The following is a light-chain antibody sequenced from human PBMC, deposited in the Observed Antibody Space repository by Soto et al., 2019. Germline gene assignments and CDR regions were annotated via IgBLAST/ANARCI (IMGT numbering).Light chain of an antibody. J-gene: IGKJ1*01. V-gene: IGKV3-20*01. Sequence: IVLTQAPGTLSLSPVERATLSCRASQSFNSIYLAWYQQKPGQAPRLLIYGASSRATGIPDRFSGSGSGTDFTLTISRLEPEDFAVYYCHQYDSWTFGQGTKVDI. CDR3: HQYDSWT. CDR2: GAS. CDR1: QSFNSIY.